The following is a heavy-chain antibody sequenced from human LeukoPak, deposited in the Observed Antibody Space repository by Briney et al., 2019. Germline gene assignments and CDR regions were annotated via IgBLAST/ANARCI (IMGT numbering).Heavy chain of an antibody. V-gene: IGHV3-53*01. CDR2: IYSGGST. D-gene: IGHD4-17*01. Sequence: GGSLRLSCAASGFTVSSNYMSWVRQAPGKGLGWVSVIYSGGSTYYADSVKGRFTISRDNSKNTLYLQMNSLRAEDTAVYYCARDRSGDYEDYWGQGTLVTVSS. CDR3: ARDRSGDYEDY. J-gene: IGHJ4*02. CDR1: GFTVSSNY.